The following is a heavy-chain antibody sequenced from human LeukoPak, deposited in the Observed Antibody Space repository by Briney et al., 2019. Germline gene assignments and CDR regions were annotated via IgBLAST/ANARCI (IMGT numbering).Heavy chain of an antibody. CDR3: ARSSAWSPFDY. D-gene: IGHD6-19*01. Sequence: SETLSLTCTVSGGSFSSAGYYWSWIRQPPGKGLEWIGYISFSGKNNYNPSLKSRVTISLDRSKNQFSLKLSSVTATDTAVYYCARSSAWSPFDYWGQGALVTVSS. V-gene: IGHV4-61*08. J-gene: IGHJ4*02. CDR1: GGSFSSAGYY. CDR2: ISFSGKN.